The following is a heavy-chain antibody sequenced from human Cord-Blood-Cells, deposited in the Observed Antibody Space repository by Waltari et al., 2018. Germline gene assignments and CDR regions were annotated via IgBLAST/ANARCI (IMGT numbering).Heavy chain of an antibody. CDR2: INHSGST. Sequence: QVQLQQWGAGLLKPSETLSLTCAVHGGSFSGYYWSWIRQPPGKGLGWIGEINHSGSTNYNPSLKSRVTISVDTSKNQFSLKLSSVTAADTAVYYCAVWGSHDYWGQGTLVTVSS. CDR3: AVWGSHDY. J-gene: IGHJ4*02. CDR1: GGSFSGYY. V-gene: IGHV4-34*01. D-gene: IGHD7-27*01.